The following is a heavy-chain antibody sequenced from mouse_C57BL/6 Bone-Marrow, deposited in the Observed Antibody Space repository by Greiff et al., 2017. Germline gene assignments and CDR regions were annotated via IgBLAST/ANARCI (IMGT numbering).Heavy chain of an antibody. CDR3: ASADRFAY. CDR2: LYPRNGNT. V-gene: IGHV1-81*01. Sequence: QVQLQQSGAELARPGASVKMSCKASGYTFTSYGISWVKQRTGKGLEWIGELYPRNGNTNSNQKFKGKATLTADKSSSTAYMELHCLTSEDSAVYFCASADRFAYWGQGTLVPVSA. J-gene: IGHJ3*01. CDR1: GYTFTSYG.